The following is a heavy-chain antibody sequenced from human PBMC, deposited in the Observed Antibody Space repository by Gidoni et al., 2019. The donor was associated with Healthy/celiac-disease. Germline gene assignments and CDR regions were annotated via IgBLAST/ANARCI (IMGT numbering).Heavy chain of an antibody. CDR1: GGTISSSSYY. CDR3: ARASPWGGYGYYYYGMDV. CDR2: IYYSGST. J-gene: IGHJ6*02. D-gene: IGHD5-12*01. Sequence: QLQLQESGPGLVKPSETLSLTFTVSGGTISSSSYYWGWIRQPPGTGLEWIGRIYYSGSTYDDPSLKNGVTMSVDMTKNKFYLKLSSETAADTAVYDGARASPWGGYGYYYYGMDVWGQGTTVTVSS. V-gene: IGHV4-39*01.